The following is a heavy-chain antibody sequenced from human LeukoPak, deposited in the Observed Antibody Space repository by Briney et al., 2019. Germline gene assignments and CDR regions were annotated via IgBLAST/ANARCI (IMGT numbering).Heavy chain of an antibody. CDR3: ARGARYCSGGSCYSAHDY. CDR1: VYTFSSYG. D-gene: IGHD2-15*01. V-gene: IGHV1-18*01. J-gene: IGHJ4*02. Sequence: SREPSVYTFSSYGISCVRAAPEEGRGWGVGISAYNSNTNYAQKFQGRVTITRDTSASTAYMELSSLRSEDTAVYYCARGARYCSGGSCYSAHDYWGQGTLVTLSS. CDR2: ISAYNSNT.